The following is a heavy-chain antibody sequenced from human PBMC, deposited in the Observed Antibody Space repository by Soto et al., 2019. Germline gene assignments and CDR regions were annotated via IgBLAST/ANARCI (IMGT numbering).Heavy chain of an antibody. Sequence: EVQLVESGGGLIQPGGSLRLSCAVSGFTVSNNYMSWVRQAPGKGLEGVSVIYSGGYTAYGDSVKGRFTISRDNSKNTQFPQRNSRGAEDPAVFHCAGNPGGGGYWGQGTLVTVSS. V-gene: IGHV3-53*01. D-gene: IGHD3-10*01. J-gene: IGHJ4*02. CDR1: GFTVSNNY. CDR2: IYSGGYT. CDR3: AGNPGGGGY.